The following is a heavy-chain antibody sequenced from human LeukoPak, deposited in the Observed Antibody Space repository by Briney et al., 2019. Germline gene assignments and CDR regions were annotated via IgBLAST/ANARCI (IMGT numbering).Heavy chain of an antibody. V-gene: IGHV4-39*01. CDR1: GGSISRSSYY. D-gene: IGHD6-13*01. CDR3: ARQHSSSWSDWFDP. Sequence: SETLSLTCTVSGGSISRSSYYWGWIRQPPGKGLEWIGSIYYSGSTYYNPSLKSRVTISVDTSKNQFSLKLSSVTAADTAVYYCARQHSSSWSDWFDPWGQGTLVTVSS. J-gene: IGHJ5*02. CDR2: IYYSGST.